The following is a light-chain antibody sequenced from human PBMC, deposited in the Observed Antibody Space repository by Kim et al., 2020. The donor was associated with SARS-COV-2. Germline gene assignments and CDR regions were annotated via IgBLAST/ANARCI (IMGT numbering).Light chain of an antibody. CDR3: QQSSRIPYT. CDR1: ENINTW. CDR2: LAS. Sequence: DIQMNQSPSSLSASLGDRVTITCRASENINTWLAWYQQKPGKAPNLLIYLASTLETGVPPRFSGSGSGTEFTLTINSLQPEDFATYYCQQSSRIPYTFGQGTKLEI. V-gene: IGKV1-5*03. J-gene: IGKJ2*01.